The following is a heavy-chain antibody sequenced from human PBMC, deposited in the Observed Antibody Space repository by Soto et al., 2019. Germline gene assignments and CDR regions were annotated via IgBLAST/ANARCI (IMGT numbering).Heavy chain of an antibody. Sequence: SETLSLTCTVSGGSISSGDYYWSWIRQPPGKGLEWIGYIYYSGSTYYNPSLKRRVTISVDTSKKQFSLKLSSVTAADTAVYYCARVVPGITGPLRVSRFDYRGQVTLVAVSS. CDR3: ARVVPGITGPLRVSRFDY. D-gene: IGHD1-20*01. CDR1: GGSISSGDYY. J-gene: IGHJ4*02. V-gene: IGHV4-30-4*01. CDR2: IYYSGST.